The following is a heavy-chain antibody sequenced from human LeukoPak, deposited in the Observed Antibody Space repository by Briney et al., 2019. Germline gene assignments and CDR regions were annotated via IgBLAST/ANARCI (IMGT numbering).Heavy chain of an antibody. J-gene: IGHJ5*02. CDR1: GASISGSTNW. CDR3: ASPSGWPPESGP. D-gene: IGHD6-19*01. Sequence: PSGTLSLTCAVSGASISGSTNWWSWVRQPPGKGLEWIGEIFHSGSTNYNPSLKSRVTMSVDKSKNQFSLNLSYVTAADTAVYYCASPSGWPPESGPWGQGTLVTVSS. V-gene: IGHV4-4*02. CDR2: IFHSGST.